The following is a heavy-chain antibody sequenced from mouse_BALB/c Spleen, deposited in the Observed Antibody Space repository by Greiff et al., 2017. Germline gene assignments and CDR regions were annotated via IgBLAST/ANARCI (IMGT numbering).Heavy chain of an antibody. D-gene: IGHD1-2*01. J-gene: IGHJ2*01. Sequence: DVQLQESGPGLVKPSQSLSLTCTVTGYSITSDYAWNWIRQFPGNKLEWMGYISYSGSTSYNPSLKSRISITRDTSKNQFFLQLNSVTTEDTATYYCAREFITTATAYFDYWGQGTTLTVSS. CDR1: GYSITSDYA. V-gene: IGHV3-2*02. CDR3: AREFITTATAYFDY. CDR2: ISYSGST.